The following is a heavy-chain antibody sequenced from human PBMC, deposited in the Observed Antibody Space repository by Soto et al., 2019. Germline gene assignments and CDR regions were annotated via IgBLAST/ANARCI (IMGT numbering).Heavy chain of an antibody. CDR2: VSSSGTTI. J-gene: IGHJ4*02. Sequence: SLRLSCAASGFTFSDYDMSWIRQAPGKGLEWVSFVSSSGTTIYYADSVKGRFTISRDNAKNSLYLQMNSLRAEDTAVYYCARMGPRAARPSYWGQGTLVTVSS. V-gene: IGHV3-11*01. CDR1: GFTFSDYD. CDR3: ARMGPRAARPSY. D-gene: IGHD6-6*01.